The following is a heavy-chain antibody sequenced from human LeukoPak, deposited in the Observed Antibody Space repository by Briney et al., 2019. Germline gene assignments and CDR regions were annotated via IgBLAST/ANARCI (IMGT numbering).Heavy chain of an antibody. CDR2: IKQDGSEK. CDR3: ARDRYYDILTGYSYYYYGMDV. CDR1: GFTFSSYW. V-gene: IGHV3-7*01. D-gene: IGHD3-9*01. Sequence: PGGSLRLSCAASGFTFSSYWMSWVRQAPGNGLEWVANIKQDGSEKYYVDSVKGRFTISRDNAKNSLYLQMNSLRAEDTAVYYCARDRYYDILTGYSYYYYGMDVWGQGTTVTVSS. J-gene: IGHJ6*02.